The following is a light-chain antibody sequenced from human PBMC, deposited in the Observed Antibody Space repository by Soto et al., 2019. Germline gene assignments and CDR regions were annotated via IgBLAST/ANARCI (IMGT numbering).Light chain of an antibody. Sequence: QSALTQPPSASGSPGQSVTISCTGTSSDVGNYNYVSWYQQHPGKVPKLVIYEVDKRPSGISVRFSGSKSGATASLTISGLLPEDEAVYFCCTYAGHVPKFGGGTKLTVL. CDR3: CTYAGHVPK. CDR1: SSDVGNYNY. CDR2: EVD. J-gene: IGLJ2*01. V-gene: IGLV2-8*01.